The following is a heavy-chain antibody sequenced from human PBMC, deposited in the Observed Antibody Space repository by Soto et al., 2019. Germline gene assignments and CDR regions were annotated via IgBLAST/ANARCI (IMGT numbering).Heavy chain of an antibody. CDR1: GYSFATYW. CDR2: IYPGDSDT. Sequence: GESLKISCKASGYSFATYWIAWVRQMPGKGLEWMGTIYPGDSDTRYSPSFQGQVTISADTSITTAYLQWRSLKASDTAIYYCARNIGSGWETFDYWGQGALVTVSS. J-gene: IGHJ4*02. V-gene: IGHV5-51*01. D-gene: IGHD6-19*01. CDR3: ARNIGSGWETFDY.